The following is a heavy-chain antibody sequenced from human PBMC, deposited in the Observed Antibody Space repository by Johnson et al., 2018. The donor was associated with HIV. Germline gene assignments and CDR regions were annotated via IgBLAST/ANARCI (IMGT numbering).Heavy chain of an antibody. CDR3: AKDYPTSSWAVPDAFDI. CDR1: GFTFSSYA. V-gene: IGHV3-33*06. D-gene: IGHD2/OR15-2a*01. Sequence: VQLVESGGGVVQPGRYLRLSCAPSGFTFSSYAMHWVRQAPGKGLEWVAVIWYDGSNKYYADSVKGRFTISRDNSKNTLYLQMNSLRAEDTAVYYCAKDYPTSSWAVPDAFDIWGQGTMVTVSS. CDR2: IWYDGSNK. J-gene: IGHJ3*02.